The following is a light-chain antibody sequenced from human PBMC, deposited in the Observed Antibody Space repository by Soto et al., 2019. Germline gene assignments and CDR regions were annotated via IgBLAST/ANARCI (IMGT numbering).Light chain of an antibody. CDR3: KQYGSAPIT. CDR1: QSVSSSY. CDR2: GAS. Sequence: GTLSLSPGERATLSCRASQSVSSSYLAWYQQKPGQAPRLLIYGASSRATGIPDRFSGSGSGTDFTLTISRLEPEDFAVYYCKQYGSAPITFGQGIRLEIK. V-gene: IGKV3-20*01. J-gene: IGKJ5*01.